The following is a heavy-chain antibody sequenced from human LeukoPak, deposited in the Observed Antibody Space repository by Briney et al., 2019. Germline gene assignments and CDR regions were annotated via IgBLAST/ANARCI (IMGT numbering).Heavy chain of an antibody. D-gene: IGHD2-15*01. V-gene: IGHV1-2*02. CDR3: AQNRGYCRDLSSHGMDV. Sequence: ASVKVSCKASGHTFIGYYIHWVRQAPGQGLEWMGWIEPKIGTTIYAQKFRGRVTVTRDTSINTVYMELSSLNSDDTAVYYCAQNRGYCRDLSSHGMDVWGQGTTVMVSS. CDR2: IEPKIGTT. CDR1: GHTFIGYY. J-gene: IGHJ6*02.